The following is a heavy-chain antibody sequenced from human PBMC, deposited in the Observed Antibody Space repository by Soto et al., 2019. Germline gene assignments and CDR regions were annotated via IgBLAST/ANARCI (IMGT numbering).Heavy chain of an antibody. CDR3: ARGGYCSGGSCPGTYYGMDV. J-gene: IGHJ6*02. CDR2: IGTAGDT. V-gene: IGHV3-13*01. Sequence: GGSLRLSCAASGFTFSSYDMHWFRQGTGKGLEWVSAIGTAGDTYYPGSVRGRFTISRENAKNSLYLQMNSLRAGDTAVYYCARGGYCSGGSCPGTYYGMDVWGQGTTVTVSS. D-gene: IGHD2-15*01. CDR1: GFTFSSYD.